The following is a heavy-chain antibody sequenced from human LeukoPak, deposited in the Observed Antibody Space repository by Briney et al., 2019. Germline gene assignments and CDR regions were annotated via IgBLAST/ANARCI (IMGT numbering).Heavy chain of an antibody. CDR2: INNDGSTT. CDR1: GFTFSSHW. Sequence: PGGSLRLSCAASGFTFSSHWMHWVRPAPGKGLVWVSRINNDGSTTNYADSVKGRFTISRDNAKNTLYLQMNSLRADDTAVYYCARGDATRINFFDNWGQGTLVTVSS. V-gene: IGHV3-74*01. CDR3: ARGDATRINFFDN. J-gene: IGHJ4*02. D-gene: IGHD1-14*01.